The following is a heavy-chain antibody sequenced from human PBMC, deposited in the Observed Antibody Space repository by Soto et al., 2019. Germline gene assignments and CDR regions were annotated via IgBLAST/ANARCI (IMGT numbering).Heavy chain of an antibody. Sequence: GASVKVSCKASGYTFSTHAMHWVRQAPGQSLEWMGWINGGTGQTKHSHRFQDRVTITRDTSASTAYMELSSLRSEDTAVYYCARGKGMEENYYYYGLDISGQGTTVTVYS. V-gene: IGHV1-3*01. CDR2: INGGTGQT. D-gene: IGHD1-1*01. CDR1: GYTFSTHA. J-gene: IGHJ6*02. CDR3: ARGKGMEENYYYYGLDI.